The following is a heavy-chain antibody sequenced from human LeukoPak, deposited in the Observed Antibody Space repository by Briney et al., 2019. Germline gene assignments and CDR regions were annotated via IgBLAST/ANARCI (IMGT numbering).Heavy chain of an antibody. CDR3: ARISSSLYWFDP. D-gene: IGHD6-13*01. J-gene: IGHJ5*02. CDR1: GGTFSSYA. V-gene: IGHV1-69*06. CDR2: IIPIFGTA. Sequence: SVKVSCKASGGTFSSYAISWVRQAPGQGLEWMGRIIPIFGTANYAQKFQGRVTITADKSTSTAYMELSSLRSEDTAVYYCARISSSLYWFDPWGQGTLVTVSS.